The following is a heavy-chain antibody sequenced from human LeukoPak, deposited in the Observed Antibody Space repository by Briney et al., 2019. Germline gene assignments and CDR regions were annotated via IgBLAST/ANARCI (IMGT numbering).Heavy chain of an antibody. Sequence: GGSLRLSCAASGFTFDDYGMSWVRQAPGKGLVWVSGINWNGGSTGYADSVKGRFTISRDNAKNSLYLQMNSLRAEDTALYYCARGVAYYYYYYMDVWGKGATVTVSS. CDR1: GFTFDDYG. V-gene: IGHV3-20*04. CDR2: INWNGGST. J-gene: IGHJ6*03. CDR3: ARGVAYYYYYYMDV. D-gene: IGHD3-10*01.